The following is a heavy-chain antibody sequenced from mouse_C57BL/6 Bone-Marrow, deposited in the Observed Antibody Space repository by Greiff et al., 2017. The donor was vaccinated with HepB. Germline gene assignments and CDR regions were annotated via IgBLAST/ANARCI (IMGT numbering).Heavy chain of an antibody. D-gene: IGHD2-5*01. J-gene: IGHJ2*01. CDR2: ISDGGSYT. CDR3: AREDYYSNYVGY. V-gene: IGHV5-4*01. CDR1: GFTLSSYA. Sequence: EVKLVESGGGLVKPGGSLKLSCAASGFTLSSYAMSWVRQTPEKRLEWVATISDGGSYTYYPDNVKGRFTISRDNAKNNLYLQMSHLKSEDTAMYYCAREDYYSNYVGYWGQGTTLTVSS.